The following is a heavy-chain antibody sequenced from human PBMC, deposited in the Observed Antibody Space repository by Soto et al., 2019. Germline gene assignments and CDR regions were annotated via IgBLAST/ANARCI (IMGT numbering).Heavy chain of an antibody. CDR3: ARDNEYDFWSGYNWFDP. V-gene: IGHV1-3*01. J-gene: IGHJ5*02. CDR1: GYTFTSYA. Sequence: ASVKVSCKASGYTFTSYAMHWVRQAPVQRLEWMGWINAGNVNTKYSQKFQGRVTITRDTSASTAYMELSSLRSEDTAVYYCARDNEYDFWSGYNWFDPWGQGTLVTVSS. CDR2: INAGNVNT. D-gene: IGHD3-3*01.